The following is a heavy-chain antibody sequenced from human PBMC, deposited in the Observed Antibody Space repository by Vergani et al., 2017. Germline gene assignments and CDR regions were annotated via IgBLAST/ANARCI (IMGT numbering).Heavy chain of an antibody. J-gene: IGHJ3*02. CDR3: ASDTSHYYYDSRGYYRDAVDI. Sequence: QVQLVESGGGVVQPGRSLRLSCAASGFTFSSYAMHWVRQAPGKGLEWVAVISYDGSNKYYADSVKGRFTISRANSKNTLYLQMISLRAEETAGYYCASDTSHYYYDSRGYYRDAVDIWGQGTMVTVSS. CDR1: GFTFSSYA. CDR2: ISYDGSNK. V-gene: IGHV3-30-3*01. D-gene: IGHD3-22*01.